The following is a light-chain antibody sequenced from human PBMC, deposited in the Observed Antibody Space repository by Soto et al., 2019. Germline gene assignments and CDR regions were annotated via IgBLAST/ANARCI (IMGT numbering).Light chain of an antibody. CDR1: QSVSSSY. CDR3: QRIT. Sequence: EIVLTQSPGTLSLSPGERATLSCRASQSVSSSYLAWYQQKPGQAPRLLIYGASSRATGIPDRFSGSGSGTDFTLTISRLEPEDFAVYYCQRITFSQGTRLEIK. CDR2: GAS. V-gene: IGKV3-20*01. J-gene: IGKJ5*01.